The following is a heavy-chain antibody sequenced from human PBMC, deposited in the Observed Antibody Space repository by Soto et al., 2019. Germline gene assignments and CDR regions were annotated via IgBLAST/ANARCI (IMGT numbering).Heavy chain of an antibody. CDR1: GFTFSDYY. J-gene: IGHJ5*02. Sequence: GGSLRLSCAASGFTFSDYYMSWIRQAPGKGLEWVSYISSSGSIIYYADSVKGRFTISRDNAKNSLYLQMNSLRAEDTAVYYCARDLVVTERNWFDPWGQGTLVTVSS. CDR2: ISSSGSII. V-gene: IGHV3-11*01. D-gene: IGHD3-22*01. CDR3: ARDLVVTERNWFDP.